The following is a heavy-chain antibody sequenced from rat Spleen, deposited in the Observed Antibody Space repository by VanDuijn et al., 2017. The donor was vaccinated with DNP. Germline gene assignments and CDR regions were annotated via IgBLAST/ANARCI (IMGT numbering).Heavy chain of an antibody. CDR2: IIYDGSST. CDR3: TKDAFDY. J-gene: IGHJ2*01. V-gene: IGHV5-17*01. CDR1: GFTFGDYA. Sequence: EVQLVESGGGLVQPGNSLKLSCAASGFTFGDYAMAWVRQSPKKGLEWFATIIYDGSSTYYRDSVRGRFTISRDYARSTLYLQMESLRSEDTATYYCTKDAFDYWGQGVMVTVSS.